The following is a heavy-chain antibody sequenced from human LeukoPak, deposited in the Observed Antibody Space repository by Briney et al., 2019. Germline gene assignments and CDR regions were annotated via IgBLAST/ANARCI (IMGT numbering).Heavy chain of an antibody. CDR1: GGSFSGYY. Sequence: SETLSLTCAVYGGSFSGYYWSWVRQPPGKGLEWIGEINHSGSTNYNPSLKSRVTISVDTSKNQFSLKLSSVTAADTAVYYCARRCTRRLYNWFDPWGQGTLVTVSS. V-gene: IGHV4-34*01. J-gene: IGHJ5*02. D-gene: IGHD2-8*01. CDR3: ARRCTRRLYNWFDP. CDR2: INHSGST.